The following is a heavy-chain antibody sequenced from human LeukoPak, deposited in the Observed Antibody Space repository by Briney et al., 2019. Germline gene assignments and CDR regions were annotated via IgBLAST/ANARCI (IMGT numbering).Heavy chain of an antibody. D-gene: IGHD3-10*01. Sequence: PSETLSLTCTVSGGSISSYYWSWIRQPPGKGLECIGYIYSRGSTNYNPSLKSRVTISVDTSKNQFSLKLSSVTAADTAVYYCARGVIRTYYYGSGSQGGYYFDYWGQGTLVTVSS. CDR1: GGSISSYY. CDR2: IYSRGST. CDR3: ARGVIRTYYYGSGSQGGYYFDY. J-gene: IGHJ4*02. V-gene: IGHV4-59*12.